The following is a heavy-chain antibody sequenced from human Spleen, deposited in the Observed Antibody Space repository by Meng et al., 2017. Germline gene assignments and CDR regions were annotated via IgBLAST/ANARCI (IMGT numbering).Heavy chain of an antibody. CDR1: GDSISSSNW. CDR3: ARGPTTMAHDFDY. CDR2: INHSGST. D-gene: IGHD4-11*01. Sequence: VPLQESGPGLVKPSGTLSLTCAVSGDSISSSNWWSWIRQPPGKGLEWIGEINHSGSTNYNPSLESRATISVDTSQNNLSLKLSSVTAADSAVYYCARGPTTMAHDFDYWGQGTLVTVSS. V-gene: IGHV4-4*02. J-gene: IGHJ4*02.